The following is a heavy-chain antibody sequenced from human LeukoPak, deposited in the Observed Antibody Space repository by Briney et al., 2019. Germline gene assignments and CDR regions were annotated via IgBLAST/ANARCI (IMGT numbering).Heavy chain of an antibody. J-gene: IGHJ4*02. Sequence: SSETLSLTCAVYGGSFSGYYWSWIRQPPGKGLEWSGEINHSGSTNYNPSLKSRVTISVDTSKNQFSLKLSSVTAADTAVYYCARGGYSYGHDYWGQGTLVTVSS. CDR2: INHSGST. CDR1: GGSFSGYY. D-gene: IGHD5-18*01. CDR3: ARGGYSYGHDY. V-gene: IGHV4-34*01.